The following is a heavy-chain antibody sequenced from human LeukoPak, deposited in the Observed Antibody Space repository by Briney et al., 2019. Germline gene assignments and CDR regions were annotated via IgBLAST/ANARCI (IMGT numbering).Heavy chain of an antibody. CDR2: FDPEDGET. Sequence: ASVKVSCKVSGYTLTELSMHWVRQAPGKGLEWMGGFDPEDGETIYAQKFQGRVTMTEDTSTDTAYMELSSLRSDDTAVYYCARGSTTVTPTHYYYYYGMDVWGQGTTVTVSS. CDR3: ARGSTTVTPTHYYYYYGMDV. V-gene: IGHV1-24*01. J-gene: IGHJ6*02. D-gene: IGHD4-17*01. CDR1: GYTLTELS.